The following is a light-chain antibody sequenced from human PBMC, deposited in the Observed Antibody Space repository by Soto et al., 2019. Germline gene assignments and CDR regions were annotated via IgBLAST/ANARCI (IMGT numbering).Light chain of an antibody. V-gene: IGKV4-1*01. J-gene: IGKJ1*01. CDR3: QHYYCGRPWT. Sequence: DIMMPQSHASLAVSLGERATINCKYSLSVLYSPDRRNYLAWYQQKPGQPPKLRISWASSRESGVPDRFSGSGCGTDFALTITSLRAEDVAVYFCQHYYCGRPWTFGPGTKVDIK. CDR2: WAS. CDR1: LSVLYSPDRRNY.